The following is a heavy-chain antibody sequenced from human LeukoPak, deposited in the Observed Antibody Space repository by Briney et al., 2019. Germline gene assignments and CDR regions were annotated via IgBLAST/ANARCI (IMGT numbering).Heavy chain of an antibody. CDR1: RASISAYY. Sequence: SETLSLTCTVSRASISAYYWALIRQPPGRGLEWIGYIYYGGNTNYNPSLKSRVTISIDTSKKEFSLKLTSVTAADTAVYFCARSGITAAGIIDNWGRGTLVTVSS. D-gene: IGHD6-25*01. J-gene: IGHJ4*02. CDR3: ARSGITAAGIIDN. V-gene: IGHV4-59*01. CDR2: IYYGGNT.